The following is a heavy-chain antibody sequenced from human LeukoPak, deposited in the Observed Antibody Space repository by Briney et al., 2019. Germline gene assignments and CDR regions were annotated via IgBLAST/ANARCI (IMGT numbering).Heavy chain of an antibody. CDR2: ITSNGGST. D-gene: IGHD3-9*01. CDR1: GFTFSSYP. J-gene: IGHJ4*02. Sequence: SGGSLRLSCAASGFTFSSYPMHWVRQAPGKGLEYVSAITSNGGSTYYANSVKGRFTISRDNSKNTLYLQMGSLTTEDMAVYYCARGEGGRYAYWGQGTLVTVSS. CDR3: ARGEGGRYAY. V-gene: IGHV3-64*01.